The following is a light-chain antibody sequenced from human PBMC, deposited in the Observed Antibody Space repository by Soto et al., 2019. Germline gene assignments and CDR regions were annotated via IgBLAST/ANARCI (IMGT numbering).Light chain of an antibody. V-gene: IGLV2-18*02. Sequence: QSVLTQPPSVSGSPGQSVTISCTGTSSDVGSYNRVSWYQQPPGTAPKLMILEVSNRPSGVPDRFSGSKSGNTASLTISGLQAEDEADYYCSSYTTSSTYVFGTGTKVTVL. CDR3: SSYTTSSTYV. CDR1: SSDVGSYNR. J-gene: IGLJ1*01. CDR2: EVS.